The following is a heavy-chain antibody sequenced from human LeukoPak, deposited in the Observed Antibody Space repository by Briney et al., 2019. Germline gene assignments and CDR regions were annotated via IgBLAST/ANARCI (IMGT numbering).Heavy chain of an antibody. CDR1: GFTFSSYA. CDR2: ISGSGGST. J-gene: IGHJ4*02. D-gene: IGHD3-22*01. CDR3: AKSSGYYYDSSGYVPFDY. V-gene: IGHV3-23*01. Sequence: GGSLRLSCAASGFTFSSYAMSWVRQAPGKGLEWVSAISGSGGSTYYADSVKGRFTISRDNSKNTLYLQMKSLRAEDTAVYYCAKSSGYYYDSSGYVPFDYWGQGTLVTVSS.